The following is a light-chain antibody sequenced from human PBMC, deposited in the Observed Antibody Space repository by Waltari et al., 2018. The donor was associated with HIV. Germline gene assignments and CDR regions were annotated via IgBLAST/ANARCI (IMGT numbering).Light chain of an antibody. CDR3: SSHAGSNLFVV. J-gene: IGLJ2*01. V-gene: IGLV2-8*01. CDR2: EVI. CDR1: SSDVEGYNS. Sequence: QSALTQPPSASGSPGQSVTISCTGTSSDVEGYNSVSWYQQLPGKAPKLLLFEVIKRPSGVPDRFSGSQSGNTASLAVSGLQPEDEADYYCSSHAGSNLFVVFGGWTKLTVL.